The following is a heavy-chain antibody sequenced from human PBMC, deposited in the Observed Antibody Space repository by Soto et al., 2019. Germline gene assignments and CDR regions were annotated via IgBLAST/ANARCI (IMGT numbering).Heavy chain of an antibody. CDR2: ISGGDGNT. CDR1: GFSFGNYA. D-gene: IGHD3-10*01. V-gene: IGHV3-23*01. CDR3: AKKFHFGSGSFLYYFDS. Sequence: GGSLRLSCAASGFSFGNYAMSWVRQAPGKGLEWVSTISGGDGNTYYADSVQGRFTISRDNSKKTLYLQVSSLRAEDTAVYYCAKKFHFGSGSFLYYFDSWGQGT. J-gene: IGHJ4*02.